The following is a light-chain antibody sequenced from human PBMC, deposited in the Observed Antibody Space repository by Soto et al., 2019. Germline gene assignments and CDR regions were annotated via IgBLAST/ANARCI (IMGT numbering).Light chain of an antibody. V-gene: IGKV1-39*01. CDR3: QQSYSTLALT. CDR2: AAS. J-gene: IGKJ4*01. Sequence: DIQMTQSPSSLSASVGDRVTITCRASQSISSYLNWYQQKPGKAPKLLIYAASSLQSGVPSRFSGSGSGTDFTLTISSLQPEDFATYSCQQSYSTLALTFGGGTKVDIK. CDR1: QSISSY.